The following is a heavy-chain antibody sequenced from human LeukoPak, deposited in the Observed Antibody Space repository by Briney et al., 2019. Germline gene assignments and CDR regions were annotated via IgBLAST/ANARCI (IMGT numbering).Heavy chain of an antibody. Sequence: PGGSLRLSGAASGFTFSSYAMSWVRQAPGKGLEWVSAISGSGGSTYYADSVKGRFTISRDNSKNTLYLQMNSLRAEDTAVYYCAKDPRYSSSTKYFQHWGQGTLVTVSS. D-gene: IGHD6-13*01. CDR1: GFTFSSYA. CDR2: ISGSGGST. J-gene: IGHJ1*01. CDR3: AKDPRYSSSTKYFQH. V-gene: IGHV3-23*01.